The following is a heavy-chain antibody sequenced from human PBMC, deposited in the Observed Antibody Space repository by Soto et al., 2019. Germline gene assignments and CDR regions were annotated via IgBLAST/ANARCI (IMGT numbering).Heavy chain of an antibody. Sequence: GGSLRLSCAASGFTFNSYAMGWVRQAPGKGLEWVSAITGSGSDTYYVDSVKGRFTISRDNSKSTLYLQMNSLRAEDTAVYYCAKLGSSSWSPHYYFDYWGQGTLVTVSS. CDR2: ITGSGSDT. V-gene: IGHV3-23*01. D-gene: IGHD2-2*01. J-gene: IGHJ4*02. CDR1: GFTFNSYA. CDR3: AKLGSSSWSPHYYFDY.